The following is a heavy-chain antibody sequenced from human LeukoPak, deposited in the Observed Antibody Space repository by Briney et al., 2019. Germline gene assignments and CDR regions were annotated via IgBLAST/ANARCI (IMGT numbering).Heavy chain of an antibody. CDR3: AKGQPADWYFDL. D-gene: IGHD6-13*01. CDR1: GFTFSRAA. J-gene: IGHJ2*01. Sequence: GGSLRLSCAASGFTFSRAAMSWVRQAPGKGLEWASTITASDSSSYFPDSVKGRFTISRDNSKNMVFLQMNSLRGEDTALYYCAKGQPADWYFDLWGRGTLVSVSS. CDR2: ITASDSSS. V-gene: IGHV3-23*01.